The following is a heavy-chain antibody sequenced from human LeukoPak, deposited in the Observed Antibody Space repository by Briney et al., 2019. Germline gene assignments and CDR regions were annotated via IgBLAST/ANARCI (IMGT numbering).Heavy chain of an antibody. J-gene: IGHJ4*02. D-gene: IGHD6-19*01. V-gene: IGHV4-34*01. CDR3: ARVRAVAGTLLDY. CDR1: GFTFSSYA. Sequence: GSLRLSCAASGFTFSSYAMSWVRQPPGKGLEWIGKINHSGSTNYNPSLKSRVTISVDTSKNQFSLKLSSVTAADTAVYYCARVRAVAGTLLDYWGQGTLVTVSS. CDR2: INHSGST.